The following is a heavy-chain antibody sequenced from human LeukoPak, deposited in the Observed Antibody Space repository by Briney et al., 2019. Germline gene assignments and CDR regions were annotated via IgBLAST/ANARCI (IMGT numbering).Heavy chain of an antibody. Sequence: SETLSLTCAVYGGSFSGYYWSWIRQPPGKGLEWIGEINHSGSTNYNPSLKSRVTISVDTSKNQFSVKLSSVTAADTAVYYCARGPARFDPWGQGTLVTVSS. J-gene: IGHJ5*02. CDR2: INHSGST. V-gene: IGHV4-34*01. CDR1: GGSFSGYY. D-gene: IGHD2-15*01. CDR3: ARGPARFDP.